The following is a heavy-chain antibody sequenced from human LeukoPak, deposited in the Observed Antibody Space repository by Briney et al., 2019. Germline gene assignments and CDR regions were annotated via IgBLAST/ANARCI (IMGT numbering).Heavy chain of an antibody. CDR2: IGTGSDTI. J-gene: IGHJ4*02. CDR3: ASSLDY. Sequence: GGSLRLSCTASGFTFTSHSMSWVRQAPGKGLEWVSYIGTGSDTIYYADSVKGRFTISRDNAKNSLYLQMNSLRDEDTAVYYCASSLDYWGQGTLVIVSS. V-gene: IGHV3-48*02. CDR1: GFTFTSHS.